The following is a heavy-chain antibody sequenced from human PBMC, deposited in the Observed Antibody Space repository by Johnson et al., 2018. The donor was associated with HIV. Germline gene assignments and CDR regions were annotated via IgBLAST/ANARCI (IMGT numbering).Heavy chain of an antibody. CDR2: TSYDGGNK. J-gene: IGHJ3*02. V-gene: IGHV3-30*19. CDR1: GFTFSTYG. D-gene: IGHD3-22*01. Sequence: QMQLVESGGGVVQPGRSLRLSCAASGFTFSTYGMHWVRQAPGKGLEWVAVTSYDGGNKYYADSVKGRLIISRDNSKNTVYLQMNSLRAEDTAVYYCARERDYYDSFWLDHDAFDIWGQGTMVTVSS. CDR3: ARERDYYDSFWLDHDAFDI.